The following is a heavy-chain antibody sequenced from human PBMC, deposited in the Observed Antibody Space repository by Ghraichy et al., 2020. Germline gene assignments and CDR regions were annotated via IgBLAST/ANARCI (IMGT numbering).Heavy chain of an antibody. V-gene: IGHV4-31*03. CDR1: GGSIISGAYY. Sequence: SQTLSLTCTVSGGSIISGAYYWSWIRQHPGKGLEWIGYIYYTGISSSNPSLGSRVTLSVDTSKYQLSLRLNSVTTLDTAIYYCARGFNPFDPWGQGTLVTVSS. J-gene: IGHJ5*02. CDR2: IYYTGIS. D-gene: IGHD1-14*01. CDR3: ARGFNPFDP.